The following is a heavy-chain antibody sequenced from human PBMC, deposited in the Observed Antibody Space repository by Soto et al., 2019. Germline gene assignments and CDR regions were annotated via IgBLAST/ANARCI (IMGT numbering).Heavy chain of an antibody. J-gene: IGHJ5*02. D-gene: IGHD3-22*01. CDR3: ARKDKSGYFNWFDP. CDR1: GYKFTSSW. Sequence: GEFLKISCRASGYKFTSSWSAWVRQMPGKGLEWMGIIFPSDSDTRYSPSFQGQVTISADRSTSTVFLQWASLKASDTAVYFCARKDKSGYFNWFDPWGQGTLVTVSS. V-gene: IGHV5-51*01. CDR2: IFPSDSDT.